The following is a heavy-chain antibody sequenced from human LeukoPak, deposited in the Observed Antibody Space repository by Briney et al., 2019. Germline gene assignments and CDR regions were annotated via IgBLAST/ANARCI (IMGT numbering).Heavy chain of an antibody. D-gene: IGHD1-26*01. CDR2: VYYSGST. V-gene: IGHV4-39*07. Sequence: PSETLSLTCTVSGGSISTTNYYWGWIRQSPGKGLEWFGCVYYSGSTYYNPSLKSRVTISVDTSQNQFSLQLSSVTAADTAVYYCASQNPGSPSTFDYWGQGTLVTVSS. CDR3: ASQNPGSPSTFDY. J-gene: IGHJ4*02. CDR1: GGSISTTNYY.